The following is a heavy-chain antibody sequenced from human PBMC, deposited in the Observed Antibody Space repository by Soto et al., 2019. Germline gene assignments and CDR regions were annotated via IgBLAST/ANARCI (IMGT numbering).Heavy chain of an antibody. V-gene: IGHV3-33*01. D-gene: IGHD6-13*01. CDR3: ARAVIAATNWFDP. Sequence: GGSVRLSCAASGFTFSSYGMHWVRQAPGKGLEWVAVIWYDGSNKYYADSVKGRFTISRDNSKNTLYLQMNSLRAEDTAVYYCARAVIAATNWFDPWGQGTLVTVSS. CDR2: IWYDGSNK. CDR1: GFTFSSYG. J-gene: IGHJ5*02.